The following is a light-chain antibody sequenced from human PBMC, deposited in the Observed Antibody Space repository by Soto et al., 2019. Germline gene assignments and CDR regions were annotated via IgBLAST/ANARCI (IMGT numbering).Light chain of an antibody. CDR3: QSYDSSLSGSYV. CDR1: SSNIGAGYD. V-gene: IGLV1-40*01. Sequence: QSVLTQPPSVSGAPGPRVTISCTWSSSNIGAGYDVHWYQRLPGTAPKVLIYGNNNRPPGVPDRFSGSKSGTSASLASTGLQAEDEADYYCQSYDSSLSGSYVFGSGTKVTVL. CDR2: GNN. J-gene: IGLJ1*01.